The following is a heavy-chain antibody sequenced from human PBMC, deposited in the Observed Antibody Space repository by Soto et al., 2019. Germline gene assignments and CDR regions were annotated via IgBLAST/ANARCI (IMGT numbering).Heavy chain of an antibody. D-gene: IGHD6-13*01. CDR2: MYHSGST. CDR1: GGSISSSGYS. CDR3: AGGQQLVRNY. Sequence: QLQLQESGSGLVKPSQTLSLTCAVSGGSISSSGYSWSWIRQPPGKGLEWIGYMYHSGSTYYNQSLKSRVTISVDRSKNQFSLKRSSVTAADTAVYYCAGGQQLVRNYWGQGTLVTVSS. V-gene: IGHV4-30-2*01. J-gene: IGHJ4*02.